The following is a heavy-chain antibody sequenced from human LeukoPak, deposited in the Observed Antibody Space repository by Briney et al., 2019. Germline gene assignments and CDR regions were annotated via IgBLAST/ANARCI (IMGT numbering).Heavy chain of an antibody. D-gene: IGHD4-23*01. CDR1: GFTFNNYW. CDR2: IKQDGSER. Sequence: GGSLRLSCAASGFTFNNYWMSWVRQAPGKGLEWVANIKQDGSERHYVDSVKGRFTISRDNAKNSLYLQMNSLRSEDTAVYYCVRDRGAPVGRSDDWGQGTLVTVSS. V-gene: IGHV3-7*01. J-gene: IGHJ4*02. CDR3: VRDRGAPVGRSDD.